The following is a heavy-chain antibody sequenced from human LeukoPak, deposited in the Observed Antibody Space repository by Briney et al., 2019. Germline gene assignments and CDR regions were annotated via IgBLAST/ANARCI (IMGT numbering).Heavy chain of an antibody. V-gene: IGHV3-33*06. CDR3: AKGGRWLPPAFDY. CDR2: IWYDGSNK. D-gene: IGHD5-24*01. J-gene: IGHJ4*02. Sequence: GGSLRLSCAASGFTFSSYGMHWVRQAPGKGLEWVTVIWYDGSNKYYADSVKGRFTISRDNSKNTLYLQMNSLRAEDTAVYYCAKGGRWLPPAFDYWGQGTLVTVSS. CDR1: GFTFSSYG.